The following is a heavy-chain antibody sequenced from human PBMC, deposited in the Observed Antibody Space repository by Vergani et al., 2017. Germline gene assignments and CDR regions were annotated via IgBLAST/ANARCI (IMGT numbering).Heavy chain of an antibody. J-gene: IGHJ4*02. Sequence: QVQLVESGGGVVQPGRSLRLSCAASGFTFSSYGMHWVRQAPGKGLEWVAVIWYDGSNKYYADSVKGRFTISRDNSKNTLYLQMNSLRAEDTAVYYCVREGDSSGYYVFFSYWGQGTLVTVSS. V-gene: IGHV3-33*01. CDR1: GFTFSSYG. CDR3: VREGDSSGYYVFFSY. D-gene: IGHD3-22*01. CDR2: IWYDGSNK.